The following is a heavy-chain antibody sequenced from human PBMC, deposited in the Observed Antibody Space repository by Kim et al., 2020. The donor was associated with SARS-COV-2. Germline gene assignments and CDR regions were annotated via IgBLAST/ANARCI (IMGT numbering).Heavy chain of an antibody. D-gene: IGHD3-10*01. V-gene: IGHV1-3*01. Sequence: PGRVTITRDTSASTAYMGLSSLRSEDTAVYYCARPYYYGSGRLDPDYFDYWGQGTLVTVSS. J-gene: IGHJ4*02. CDR3: ARPYYYGSGRLDPDYFDY.